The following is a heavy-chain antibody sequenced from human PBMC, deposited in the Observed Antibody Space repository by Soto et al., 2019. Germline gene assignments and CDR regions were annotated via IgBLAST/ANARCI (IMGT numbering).Heavy chain of an antibody. J-gene: IGHJ4*02. Sequence: GGSLRLSCAASGFTFSSYAMSWVRQAPGKGLEWVSAISGSGGSTYYADSVKGRFTISRDNSKNTLYLQMNSLRAEDTAVYYCALSRTVSGYFDYWGQGTLVTVSS. V-gene: IGHV3-23*01. CDR1: GFTFSSYA. CDR2: ISGSGGST. D-gene: IGHD4-17*01. CDR3: ALSRTVSGYFDY.